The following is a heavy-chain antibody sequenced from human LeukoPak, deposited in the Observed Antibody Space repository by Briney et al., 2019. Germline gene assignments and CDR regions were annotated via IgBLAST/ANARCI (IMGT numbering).Heavy chain of an antibody. CDR2: ISDSGGST. J-gene: IGHJ4*02. V-gene: IGHV3-23*01. Sequence: PGGSLRLSCAASGFTFSSYAMSWVRQAPGKGLEWVSAISDSGGSTSYADSVKGRFTISRDNSKNTLFLQMNSLRAEDAAVYYCAKATRGAFDYWGQGTLVTVSS. D-gene: IGHD3-10*01. CDR1: GFTFSSYA. CDR3: AKATRGAFDY.